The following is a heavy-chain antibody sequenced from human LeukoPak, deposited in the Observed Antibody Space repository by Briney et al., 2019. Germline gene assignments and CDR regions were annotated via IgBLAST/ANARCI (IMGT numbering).Heavy chain of an antibody. D-gene: IGHD6-6*01. CDR1: GGSISSYF. CDR2: IYTSGST. V-gene: IGHV4-4*07. J-gene: IGHJ3*02. CDR3: ARDTPYSSSPYAFDI. Sequence: SETLSLTGTVSGGSISSYFWSWIRQPAGKGLEWIGRIYTSGSTNYNPSLKSRVTMSVDTSKNQFSLKLSSVTAADTAVYYCARDTPYSSSPYAFDIWGQGTMVTVSS.